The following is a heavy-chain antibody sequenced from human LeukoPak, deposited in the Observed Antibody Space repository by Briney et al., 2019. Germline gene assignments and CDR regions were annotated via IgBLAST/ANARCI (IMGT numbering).Heavy chain of an antibody. D-gene: IGHD1-26*01. J-gene: IGHJ4*02. CDR3: AKEAIMWELLGGWSRNSDY. CDR2: ISGSAGST. V-gene: IGHV3-23*01. CDR1: GFTFSTYA. Sequence: GGSLRLSCAASGFTFSTYAMSWVRQAPGKGLEWVSAISGSAGSTYYADSVKGRFTISRDNFKNTLYLQMNSLRAEDTAVYYCAKEAIMWELLGGWSRNSDYWGQGTLVTVSS.